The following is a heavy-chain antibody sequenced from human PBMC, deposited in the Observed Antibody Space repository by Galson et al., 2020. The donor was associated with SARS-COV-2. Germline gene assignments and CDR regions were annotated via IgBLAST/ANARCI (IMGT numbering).Heavy chain of an antibody. Sequence: SETLSLTCAVSGNSISSGSYSWNWIRQPPGKGPEWIGYISHSGGTYYNPSLKSRVTISGDRSKNQFSLRLSSVTAADTAVYYCARLHYGEYAPEAFDIWGPGTRVTVAS. CDR2: ISHSGGT. CDR1: GNSISSGSYS. J-gene: IGHJ3*02. V-gene: IGHV4-30-2*01. CDR3: ARLHYGEYAPEAFDI. D-gene: IGHD4-17*01.